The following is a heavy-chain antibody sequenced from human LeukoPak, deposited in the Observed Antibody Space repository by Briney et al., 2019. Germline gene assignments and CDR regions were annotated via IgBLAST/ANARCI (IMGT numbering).Heavy chain of an antibody. CDR3: ARLADLGYCSGGSCYSGWYDP. V-gene: IGHV1-2*02. D-gene: IGHD2-15*01. CDR2: INPNSGGT. J-gene: IGHJ5*02. Sequence: ASVKVSCKASGYTFTGCYMHWVRQAPGQGLEWMGWINPNSGGTNYAQKFQGRVTMTRDTSISTAYMELSRLRSDDTAVYYCARLADLGYCSGGSCYSGWYDPWGQGTLVTVSS. CDR1: GYTFTGCY.